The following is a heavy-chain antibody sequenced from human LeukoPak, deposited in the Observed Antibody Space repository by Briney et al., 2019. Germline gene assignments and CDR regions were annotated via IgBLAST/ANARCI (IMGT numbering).Heavy chain of an antibody. Sequence: ASVKVSCKTSDYTFTSYGITWVRQAPGQGLEWMGWISTYNGKTNYVDKFQGRVTMTTDTFTKTVYVHLRSLRSDDTALYYCARGPYYGDLNPDYFDYWGQGTLVTVSS. D-gene: IGHD3-16*01. CDR1: DYTFTSYG. CDR3: ARGPYYGDLNPDYFDY. V-gene: IGHV1-18*01. J-gene: IGHJ4*02. CDR2: ISTYNGKT.